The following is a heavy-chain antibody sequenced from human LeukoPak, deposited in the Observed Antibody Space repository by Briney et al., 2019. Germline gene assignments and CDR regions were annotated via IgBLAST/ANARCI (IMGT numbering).Heavy chain of an antibody. D-gene: IGHD3-16*02. CDR2: IYYSGST. Sequence: SETLSLTCIVSGGSITSYYWSWIRQPPGKGLEWIGYIYYSGSTNYNPPLKSRVTISVDTSKNQFSLKLSSVTAADTAVYYCAREGFDVWGSYRFNWFDPWGQGTLVTVSS. V-gene: IGHV4-59*01. CDR1: GGSITSYY. CDR3: AREGFDVWGSYRFNWFDP. J-gene: IGHJ5*02.